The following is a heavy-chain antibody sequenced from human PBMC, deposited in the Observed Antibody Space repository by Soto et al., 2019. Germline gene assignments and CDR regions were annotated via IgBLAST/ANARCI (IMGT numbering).Heavy chain of an antibody. Sequence: QVQLVQSGAEVKKPGASVKVSCKASGYTFTSYGISWVRQAPGQGLEWMGWISAYNGNTNYAQKLQGRVTMTTDTSTSTAYMELRSLRSDDTAVYYCALVVVVAATPIYYYYYGMDVWGQGTTVTVSS. J-gene: IGHJ6*02. CDR1: GYTFTSYG. D-gene: IGHD2-15*01. V-gene: IGHV1-18*01. CDR3: ALVVVVAATPIYYYYYGMDV. CDR2: ISAYNGNT.